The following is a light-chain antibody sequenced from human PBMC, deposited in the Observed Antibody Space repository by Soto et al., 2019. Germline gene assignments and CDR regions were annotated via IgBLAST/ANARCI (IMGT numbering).Light chain of an antibody. CDR2: EVS. CDR1: SRDVGTYNY. Sequence: QSALTQPASVSGSPGQSITISCTGTSRDVGTYNYVSWYQQHPGKAPQLMIYEVSNRPSGVSNRVSGFKSGNTASLTISGLQYEDEDYYYCTSYTSSSTLVVFGGGTQLTVL. CDR3: TSYTSSSTLVV. V-gene: IGLV2-14*01. J-gene: IGLJ2*01.